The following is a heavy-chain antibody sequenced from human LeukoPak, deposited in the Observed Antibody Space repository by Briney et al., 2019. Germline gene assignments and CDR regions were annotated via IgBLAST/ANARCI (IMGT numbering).Heavy chain of an antibody. CDR3: ARDGGYSYGYQYYFDY. J-gene: IGHJ4*02. CDR1: GGTFSSYA. V-gene: IGHV1-69*05. CDR2: IIPIFGTA. D-gene: IGHD5-18*01. Sequence: GASVKVSCKASGGTFSSYAISWLRQAPGQGLEWMGGIIPIFGTANYAQKFQGRVTITTDESTSTAYMELSSLRSEDTAVYYCARDGGYSYGYQYYFDYWGQGTLVTVFS.